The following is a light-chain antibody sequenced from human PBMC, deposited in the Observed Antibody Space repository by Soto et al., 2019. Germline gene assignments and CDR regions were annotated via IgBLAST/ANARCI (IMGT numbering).Light chain of an antibody. CDR2: GAS. J-gene: IGKJ1*01. CDR1: QSVNTN. Sequence: EIVVTQSPATLSVSPGERATLSCRPIQSVNTNFAGYQQKPGQAPRLLIYGASTRATGIPARFSGSGSGTEFTLTISSLQSEDFAVYYCQQYNNWPSWTFGQGTKVDI. CDR3: QQYNNWPSWT. V-gene: IGKV3-15*01.